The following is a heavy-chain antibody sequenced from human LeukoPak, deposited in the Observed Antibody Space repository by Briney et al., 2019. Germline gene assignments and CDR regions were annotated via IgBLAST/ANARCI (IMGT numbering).Heavy chain of an antibody. V-gene: IGHV1-69*06. Sequence: SVKVSCKASGGTFSSYAISWVRQAAGQGLEWMGGIIPIFGTANYAQKFQGRVTITADKSTSTAYMELSSLRSEDTAVYYCARGRSYDSSGYLSYYYMDVWGKGTTVTVSS. CDR3: ARGRSYDSSGYLSYYYMDV. CDR2: IIPIFGTA. D-gene: IGHD3-22*01. J-gene: IGHJ6*03. CDR1: GGTFSSYA.